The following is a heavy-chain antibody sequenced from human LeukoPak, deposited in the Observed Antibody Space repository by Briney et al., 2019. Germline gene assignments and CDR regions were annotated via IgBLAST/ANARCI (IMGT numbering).Heavy chain of an antibody. J-gene: IGHJ4*02. Sequence: GGSLRLSCAVSGITLSNYGMTWVRQAPGKGLEWIAGISDSGGSTNYADSVKGRFTISRDNPKNTLYLQMNSLRAEDTAVYFCAMRGVVSRVILVGFHKEAYYFDSWGQGALVTVSS. V-gene: IGHV3-23*01. D-gene: IGHD3-22*01. CDR1: GITLSNYG. CDR2: ISDSGGST. CDR3: AMRGVVSRVILVGFHKEAYYFDS.